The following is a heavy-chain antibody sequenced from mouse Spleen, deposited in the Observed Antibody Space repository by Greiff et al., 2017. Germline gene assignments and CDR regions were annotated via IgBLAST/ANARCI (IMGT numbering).Heavy chain of an antibody. V-gene: IGHV1-50*01. J-gene: IGHJ4*01. D-gene: IGHD2-14*01. CDR3: ARSRYDGNYAMDY. CDR1: GYTFTSYW. CDR2: IDPSDSYT. Sequence: VQLQQPGAELVKPGASVKLSCKASGYTFTSYWMQWVKQRPGQGLEWIGEIDPSDSYTNYNQKFKGKATLTVDTSSSTAYMQLSSLTSEDSAVYYCARSRYDGNYAMDYWGQGTSVTVSS.